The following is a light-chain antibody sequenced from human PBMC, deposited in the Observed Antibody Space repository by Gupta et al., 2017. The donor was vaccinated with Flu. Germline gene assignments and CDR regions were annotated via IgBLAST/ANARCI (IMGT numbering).Light chain of an antibody. J-gene: IGLJ3*02. Sequence: QSVLTQPPSASGTPGQRVTISCSGSRSNIGSNTVNWYQQVPGTAPKLRIYSNNQRPSGVPARFSGSKSGTSASLAISGLQSEDEADYYCAAWDDSLNNWVFGGGTKLTVL. V-gene: IGLV1-44*01. CDR1: RSNIGSNT. CDR2: SNN. CDR3: AAWDDSLNNWV.